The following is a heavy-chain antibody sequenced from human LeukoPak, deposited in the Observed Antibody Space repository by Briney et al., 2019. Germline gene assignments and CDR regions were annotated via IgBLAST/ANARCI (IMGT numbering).Heavy chain of an antibody. Sequence: ASVKVSCKASGYTFSRYYMRWVRQAPGQGLEWMGWINPNSGGTNYAQKFQGRVTMTRDTSISTAYMELSRLRSDDTAVYYCARDRWGTAMDDWGQGTLVTVSS. CDR1: GYTFSRYY. CDR3: ARDRWGTAMDD. J-gene: IGHJ4*02. V-gene: IGHV1-2*02. CDR2: INPNSGGT. D-gene: IGHD5-18*01.